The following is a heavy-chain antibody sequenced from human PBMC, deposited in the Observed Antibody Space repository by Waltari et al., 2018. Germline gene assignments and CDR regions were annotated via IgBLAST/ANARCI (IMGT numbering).Heavy chain of an antibody. Sequence: QVQLQESGPGLVKPSQTLSLTCTVSGGSISSGSYYWSWIRQPAGKGLEWIGYIYTSGSTNNNPASKSRVTISVDTSKHQLSLKLSTVTAADTAVYDCARVPATVRYFDYWGEGTLVTVSS. CDR2: IYTSGST. CDR1: GGSISSGSYY. D-gene: IGHD4-4*01. J-gene: IGHJ4*02. V-gene: IGHV4-61*09. CDR3: ARVPATVRYFDY.